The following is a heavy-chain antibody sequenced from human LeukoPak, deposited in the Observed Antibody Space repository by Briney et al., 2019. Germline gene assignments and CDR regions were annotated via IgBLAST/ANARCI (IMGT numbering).Heavy chain of an antibody. V-gene: IGHV3-23*01. J-gene: IGHJ4*02. CDR1: GFTFSSYA. D-gene: IGHD6-19*01. CDR3: ASLAGSSGWFLAPNDY. CDR2: ISGSGGST. Sequence: GGSLRLSCAASGFTFSSYAMSWVRQAPGKGLEWVSAISGSGGSTYYADSVKGRFTISRDNSKNTLYLQMNSLRPADTAVYYCASLAGSSGWFLAPNDYWGQGTLATVSS.